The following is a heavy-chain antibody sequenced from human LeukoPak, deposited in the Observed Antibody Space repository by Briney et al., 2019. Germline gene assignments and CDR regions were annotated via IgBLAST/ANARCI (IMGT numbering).Heavy chain of an antibody. CDR2: IYTTGST. V-gene: IGHV4-4*07. J-gene: IGHJ4*02. CDR3: ARQMAVAGKAGFDY. D-gene: IGHD6-19*01. CDR1: GGSISSYY. Sequence: SETLSLTCTVSGGSISSYYWTWIRQPAGKGLEWIGRIYTTGSTNYNPSLNSRVTMSVDTSKSQFSLKLSSVTAADTAVYYCARQMAVAGKAGFDYWGQGTLVTVSS.